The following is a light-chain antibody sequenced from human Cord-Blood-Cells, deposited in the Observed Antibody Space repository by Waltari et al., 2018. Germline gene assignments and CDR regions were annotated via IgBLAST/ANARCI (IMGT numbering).Light chain of an antibody. Sequence: EIVLTQSQATLSLSPGERATLSCRASQSVSSYLAWYQQKPGQAPRLLIYDASNRATGIPARFSGSGSGTDLTLTISSLEPEDFAVYYCQQRSNWALTFGGGTKVEIK. CDR1: QSVSSY. CDR2: DAS. CDR3: QQRSNWALT. J-gene: IGKJ4*01. V-gene: IGKV3-11*01.